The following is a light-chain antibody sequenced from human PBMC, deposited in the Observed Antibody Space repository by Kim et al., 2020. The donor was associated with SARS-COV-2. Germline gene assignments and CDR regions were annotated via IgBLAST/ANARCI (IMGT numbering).Light chain of an antibody. CDR3: QQYGSSPVT. Sequence: SPGERGTLSCRASQSVPSNYLAWYKQEPGQAPSLLIYGASSRATGVPDRFSGSGSGTDFSLSISRLESEDFAVYYCQQYGSSPVTFGQGTKVDIK. V-gene: IGKV3-20*01. CDR2: GAS. J-gene: IGKJ1*01. CDR1: QSVPSNY.